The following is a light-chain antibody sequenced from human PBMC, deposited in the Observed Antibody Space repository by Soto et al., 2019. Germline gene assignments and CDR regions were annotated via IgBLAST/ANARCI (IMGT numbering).Light chain of an antibody. CDR1: HSISSW. J-gene: IGKJ1*01. Sequence: DIQMTQSPSTLSASVGYRVTITCRASHSISSWLAWYQQKPGKAPKLLIYKASSLESGVPSRFSGSGSGTEFTLTISSLQPDDFATYYCQQYNSYSGTFGQGTKVEIK. CDR2: KAS. V-gene: IGKV1-5*03. CDR3: QQYNSYSGT.